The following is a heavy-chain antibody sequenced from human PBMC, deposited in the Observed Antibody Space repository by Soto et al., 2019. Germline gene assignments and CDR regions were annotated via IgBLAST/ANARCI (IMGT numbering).Heavy chain of an antibody. CDR2: ISSSSSYI. CDR3: ARAYDILTGYQNYYYYYGMDV. J-gene: IGHJ6*02. Sequence: XVSLQISCAASGFTFSSYSMNWVRQAPGKGLEWVSSISSSSSYIYYADSVKGRFTISRDNAKNSLYLQMNSLRAEDTAVYYCARAYDILTGYQNYYYYYGMDVWGQGTTVTVSS. CDR1: GFTFSSYS. D-gene: IGHD3-9*01. V-gene: IGHV3-21*01.